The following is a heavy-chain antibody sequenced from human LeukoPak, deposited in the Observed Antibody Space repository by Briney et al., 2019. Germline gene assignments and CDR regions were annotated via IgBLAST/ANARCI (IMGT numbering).Heavy chain of an antibody. CDR3: AREAGSPGYCSGGSRPDCYYFDY. J-gene: IGHJ4*02. V-gene: IGHV3-30-3*01. D-gene: IGHD2-15*01. CDR1: GFTFSSYA. Sequence: LTGGSLRLSCAASGFTFSSYAMHWVRQAPGKGLEWVAVISYDGSNKYYADSVKGRFTISRDNSKNTLYLQMNSLRAEDTAVYYCAREAGSPGYCSGGSRPDCYYFDYWGQGTLVTVSS. CDR2: ISYDGSNK.